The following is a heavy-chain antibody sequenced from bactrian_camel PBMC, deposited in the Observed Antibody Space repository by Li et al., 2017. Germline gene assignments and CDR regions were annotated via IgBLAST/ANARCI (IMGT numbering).Heavy chain of an antibody. CDR2: IYNGGRST. Sequence: EVQLVESGGGSVQAGGSMRLSCVVSGFPHHTMAWFRQAPGKEREGVAAIYNGGRSTLYADSVKDRFTISQDNAKKTTDLQMSALKPEDTARYYCAASRDGGMWNRPGTYNIWGQGTQVTVS. V-gene: IGHV3S40*01. J-gene: IGHJ4*01. CDR3: AASRDGGMWNRPGTYNI. CDR1: GFPHHT. D-gene: IGHD6*01.